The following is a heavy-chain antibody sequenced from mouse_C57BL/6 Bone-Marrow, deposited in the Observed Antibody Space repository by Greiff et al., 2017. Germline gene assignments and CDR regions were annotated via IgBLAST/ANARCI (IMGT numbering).Heavy chain of an antibody. D-gene: IGHD2-4*01. CDR3: ARGTYYDYDDGYYFDY. J-gene: IGHJ2*01. Sequence: VQLQQSGAELVRPGSSVKLSCKASGYTFTSYWMHWVKQRPIQGLEWIGNIDPSDSETHYNQKFKDKATLTVDKSSSTAYMQLSSLTSEDSAVYYCARGTYYDYDDGYYFDYWGQGTTLTVSS. V-gene: IGHV1-52*01. CDR2: IDPSDSET. CDR1: GYTFTSYW.